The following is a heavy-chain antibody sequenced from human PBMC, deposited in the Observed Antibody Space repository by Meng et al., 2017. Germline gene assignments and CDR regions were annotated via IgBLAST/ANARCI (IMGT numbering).Heavy chain of an antibody. V-gene: IGHV4-31*01. CDR2: IYYSGST. Sequence: QVQLQGSGPGLVKPSQTLSLPCTVSGGSISSGGYYWSWIRQHPGKGLEWIGYIYYSGSTYYNPSLKSLVTISVDTSKNQFSLKLSSVTAADTAVYYCARVTSSYYFDYWGQGTLVTVAS. CDR3: ARVTSSYYFDY. D-gene: IGHD2/OR15-2a*01. J-gene: IGHJ4*02. CDR1: GGSISSGGYY.